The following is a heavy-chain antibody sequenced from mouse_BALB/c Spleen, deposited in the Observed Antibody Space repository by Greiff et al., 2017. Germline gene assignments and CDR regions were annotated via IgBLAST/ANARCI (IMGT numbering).Heavy chain of an antibody. CDR2: ISYDGSN. V-gene: IGHV3-6*02. CDR1: GYSITSGYY. J-gene: IGHJ3*01. CDR3: ARGGQRGLAY. Sequence: ESGPGLVKPSQSLSLTCSVTGYSITSGYYWNWIRQFPGNKLEWMGYISYDGSNNYNPSLKNRISITRDTSKNQFFLKLNSVTTEDTATYYCARGGQRGLAYWGQGTLVTVSA.